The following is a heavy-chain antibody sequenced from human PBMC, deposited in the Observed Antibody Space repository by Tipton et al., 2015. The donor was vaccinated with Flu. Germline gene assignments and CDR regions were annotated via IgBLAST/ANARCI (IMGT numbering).Heavy chain of an antibody. J-gene: IGHJ5*02. V-gene: IGHV4-59*08. Sequence: TLSLTCNVSGGSISSYYWSWIRQPPGKGLEWIGYIYHSGDINYNPSLKSRVTISMDTSKNQFSLKLTPVTATDTAVYYCARYARVLDPWGQGTLVTVSS. D-gene: IGHD4/OR15-4a*01. CDR1: GGSISSYY. CDR3: ARYARVLDP. CDR2: IYHSGDI.